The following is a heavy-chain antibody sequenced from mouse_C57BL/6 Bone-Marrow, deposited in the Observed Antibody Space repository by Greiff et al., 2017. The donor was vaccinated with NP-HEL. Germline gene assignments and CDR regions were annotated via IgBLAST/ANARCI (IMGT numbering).Heavy chain of an antibody. D-gene: IGHD1-1*01. CDR1: GFNIKDDY. J-gene: IGHJ4*01. V-gene: IGHV14-4*01. CDR3: TTGGSSPYAMDY. CDR2: IDPENGDT. Sequence: VQLQQSGAELVRPGASVKLSCTVSGFNIKDDYMHWVKQRPEQGLEWIGWIDPENGDTEYASKFQGKATITADTSSNTAYLHLSSLTSEDTAVYYGTTGGSSPYAMDYWGQGTSVTVSS.